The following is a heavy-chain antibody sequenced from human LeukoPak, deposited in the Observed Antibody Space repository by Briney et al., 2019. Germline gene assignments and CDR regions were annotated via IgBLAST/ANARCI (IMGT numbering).Heavy chain of an antibody. CDR2: ISPSGDIT. J-gene: IGHJ6*03. V-gene: IGHV3-23*01. Sequence: GGSLRLSCAASGFTFSNHGMNWVRQAPGKGLEWVSGISPSGDITYYADSVKGRVTISRDNSKNTLYLEVISLTAEDTAVYYCAKGGGFDWLNYYYMDVWGKGTTVIISS. CDR1: GFTFSNHG. D-gene: IGHD3-9*01. CDR3: AKGGGFDWLNYYYMDV.